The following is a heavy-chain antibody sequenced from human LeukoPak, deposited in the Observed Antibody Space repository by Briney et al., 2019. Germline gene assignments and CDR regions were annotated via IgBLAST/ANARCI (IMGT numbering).Heavy chain of an antibody. J-gene: IGHJ5*01. D-gene: IGHD3-10*01. V-gene: IGHV4-34*01. CDR2: ITHSRST. CDR3: ARVTRFTQFGESWFDS. CDR1: GGSFSSYY. Sequence: KPSETLSLTCAVYGGSFSSYYWSWIRQSPGKGLEWIGEITHSRSTNYNPSLKSRVTISLDTSKSQFSLKLTSVTAADTAVYYCARVTRFTQFGESWFDSWGQGTLLTVSS.